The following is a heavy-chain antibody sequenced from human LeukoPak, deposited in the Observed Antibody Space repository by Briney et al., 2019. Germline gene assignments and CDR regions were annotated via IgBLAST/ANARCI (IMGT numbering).Heavy chain of an antibody. V-gene: IGHV3-49*04. CDR2: VRSKVYGGTT. CDR1: GFTVSSKY. Sequence: GGSLRLSCAASGFTVSSKYMSWVRQAPGMGLEWVGFVRSKVYGGTTEYAASVKGRFTISRDDSKSIAYLQMNSLKIEDTAVYYCTSNHDRSGYTPDYWGQGTLVTVSS. J-gene: IGHJ4*02. D-gene: IGHD3-22*01. CDR3: TSNHDRSGYTPDY.